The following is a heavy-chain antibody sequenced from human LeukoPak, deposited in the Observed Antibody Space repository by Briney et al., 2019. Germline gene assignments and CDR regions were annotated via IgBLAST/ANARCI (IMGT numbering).Heavy chain of an antibody. CDR2: IYSGGPT. CDR1: GFTVSLYY. D-gene: IGHD2-8*02. Sequence: GGSLRLSCAASGFTVSLYYMTWVRQAPGKGLEWVSVIYSGGPTYYADSVKGRFTISRDNPKNTVYLQMNSLRGEDTAVYFCARGWVVATGGFDMWGQGTMVTVSS. V-gene: IGHV3-53*01. J-gene: IGHJ3*02. CDR3: ARGWVVATGGFDM.